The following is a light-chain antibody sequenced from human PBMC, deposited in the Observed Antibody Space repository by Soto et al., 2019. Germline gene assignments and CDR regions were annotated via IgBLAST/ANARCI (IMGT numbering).Light chain of an antibody. Sequence: EIVLTQSPATLSLSPGQRATLSCRASQSVSNYLGWYQQKPGQAPRLLIYDASNRATGTPARFSGSGSGTDFTLIISSLEPEDFAVYYCQQRSNWPGTFGQGTKVEIK. CDR2: DAS. CDR1: QSVSNY. J-gene: IGKJ1*01. V-gene: IGKV3-11*01. CDR3: QQRSNWPGT.